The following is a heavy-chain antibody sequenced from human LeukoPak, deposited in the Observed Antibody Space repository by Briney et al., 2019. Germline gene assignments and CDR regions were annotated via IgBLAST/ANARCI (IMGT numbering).Heavy chain of an antibody. V-gene: IGHV3-23*01. CDR2: ITGSGDTT. CDR3: ATYVETAMIDY. D-gene: IGHD5-18*01. J-gene: IGHJ4*02. CDR1: GFTFSNYA. Sequence: PGGSLRLSCAASGFTFSNYAISWVRQAPGKGLEWVSTITGSGDTTYYADSVKGWFTISRDNSKNTLYLQMKSLRAEDTAKYHCATYVETAMIDYWGQGTLVTVSS.